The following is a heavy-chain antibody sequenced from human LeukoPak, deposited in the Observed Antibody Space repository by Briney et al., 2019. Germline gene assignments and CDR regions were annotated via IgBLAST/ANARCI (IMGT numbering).Heavy chain of an antibody. V-gene: IGHV3-23*01. Sequence: GGSLRLSCAASGFTFSRNAMIWVRQAPGKGLEWVSAIGGGGSTYYADSVKGRFTISRDNSINTVYLQMNSLRAEDTAVYYCVKDDYHSSWTLDY. CDR3: VKDDYHSSWTLDY. D-gene: IGHD6-13*01. J-gene: IGHJ4*01. CDR2: IGGGGST. CDR1: GFTFSRNA.